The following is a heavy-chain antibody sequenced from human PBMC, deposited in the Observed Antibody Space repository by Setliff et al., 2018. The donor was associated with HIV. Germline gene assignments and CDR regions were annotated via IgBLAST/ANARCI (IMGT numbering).Heavy chain of an antibody. CDR1: GFTFSSYS. D-gene: IGHD5-12*01. Sequence: LRLSCAAFGFTFSSYSMNWVRQAPGKGLEWVSSISSSSSYIYYADSVKGRFTISRDNAKNSLYLQMNSLRAEDTAVYYCASAVNGYNSEVDYWGQGTLVTVSS. CDR2: ISSSSSYI. V-gene: IGHV3-21*01. CDR3: ASAVNGYNSEVDY. J-gene: IGHJ4*02.